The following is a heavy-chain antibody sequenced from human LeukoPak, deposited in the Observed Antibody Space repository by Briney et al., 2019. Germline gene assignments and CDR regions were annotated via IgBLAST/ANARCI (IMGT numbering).Heavy chain of an antibody. V-gene: IGHV3-53*05. Sequence: GGSPRLSCAASGFTFSSNYLKWVRQAPGKGLEWVSLVYAGGSTYYADSVKGRFTISRDKSKNTLYLQMNSLRAEDSAVYYCARDRYYGAGSYGNYYGMDVWGQGTTVTVSS. CDR1: GFTFSSNY. CDR3: ARDRYYGAGSYGNYYGMDV. J-gene: IGHJ6*02. D-gene: IGHD3-10*01. CDR2: VYAGGST.